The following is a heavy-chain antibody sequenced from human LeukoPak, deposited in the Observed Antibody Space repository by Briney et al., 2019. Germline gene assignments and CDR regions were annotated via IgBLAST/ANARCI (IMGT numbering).Heavy chain of an antibody. CDR2: INPNSGGT. CDR3: ARGRWAMDNYYMDV. J-gene: IGHJ6*03. Sequence: GASVKVSCKASGYTFTGYYMHWVRQAPGQGLEWMGWINPNSGGTNYAQKFQGGVTMTRDTSISTAYMELSRLRSDDTAVYYCARGRWAMDNYYMDVWGKGTTVTVSS. CDR1: GYTFTGYY. D-gene: IGHD5-18*01. V-gene: IGHV1-2*02.